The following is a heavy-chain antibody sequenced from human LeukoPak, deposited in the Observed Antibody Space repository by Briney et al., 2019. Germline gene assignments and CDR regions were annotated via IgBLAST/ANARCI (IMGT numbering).Heavy chain of an antibody. CDR2: ISGSGGST. J-gene: IGHJ4*02. CDR1: GFTFSSYA. Sequence: PGGSLRLSCAASGFTFSSYAMSWVRQALGKGLEWVSAISGSGGSTYYADSVKGRFTISRDNSKNTLYLQMNSLRAEDTAVYYCARPYSSGWSDLDYWGQGTLVTVSS. D-gene: IGHD6-19*01. CDR3: ARPYSSGWSDLDY. V-gene: IGHV3-23*01.